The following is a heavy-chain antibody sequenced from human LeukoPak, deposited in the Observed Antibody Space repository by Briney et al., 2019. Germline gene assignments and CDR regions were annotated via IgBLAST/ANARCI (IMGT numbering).Heavy chain of an antibody. Sequence: PSETLSLTCAVSGYSISSSNWWGWIRQPPGKGLEWIGYIYYSGSIYYNPSLKSRVTMSVDTSKNQFSLKLSSVTAVDTAVYYCARTMSSSHTVYGMGVWGQGTTVTVSS. CDR3: ARTMSSSHTVYGMGV. J-gene: IGHJ6*02. V-gene: IGHV4-28*05. D-gene: IGHD2-2*02. CDR1: GYSISSSNW. CDR2: IYYSGSI.